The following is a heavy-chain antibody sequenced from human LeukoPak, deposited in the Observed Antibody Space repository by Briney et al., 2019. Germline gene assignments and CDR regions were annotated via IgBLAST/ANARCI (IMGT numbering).Heavy chain of an antibody. J-gene: IGHJ3*02. V-gene: IGHV4-30-2*01. CDR3: AREESRDAFDI. Sequence: SETLSLTCTVSGGSISSGGYYWSWIRQPPGKGLEWIGYIYHSGSTYYNPSLKSRVTISVDRSKNQFSLKLSSVTAADTAVYYCAREESRDAFDIWGQGTMVTVSS. CDR1: GGSISSGGYY. CDR2: IYHSGST.